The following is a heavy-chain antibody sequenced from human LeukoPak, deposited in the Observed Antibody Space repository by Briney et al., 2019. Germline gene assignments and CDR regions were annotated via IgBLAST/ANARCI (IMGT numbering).Heavy chain of an antibody. J-gene: IGHJ4*02. D-gene: IGHD3-16*01. CDR3: AGGGEAARSLDY. CDR1: GVTSNY. Sequence: GGSLRLSCAASGVTSNYMTWVRQARGKGLEWVSVIYNGGTTYYADSVKGRFTISRDNSKSTLFLYLQMDSLRTDDTAVYYCAGGGEAARSLDYWGQGTLVTVSS. CDR2: IYNGGTT. V-gene: IGHV3-66*02.